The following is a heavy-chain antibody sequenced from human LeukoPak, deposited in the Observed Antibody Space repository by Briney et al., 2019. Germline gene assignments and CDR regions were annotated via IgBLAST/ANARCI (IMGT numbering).Heavy chain of an antibody. CDR3: ATYPLDSSSWYYLQH. CDR2: IWYDGSNK. J-gene: IGHJ1*01. Sequence: HPGGSLRLSCAASGFTFSSYGMHWVRQAPGKGLEWVAVIWYDGSNKYYADSVKGRFTISRDNSKNTLYLQMNSLRAEDTAVYYCATYPLDSSSWYYLQHWGQGTLVTVSS. V-gene: IGHV3-33*01. D-gene: IGHD6-13*01. CDR1: GFTFSSYG.